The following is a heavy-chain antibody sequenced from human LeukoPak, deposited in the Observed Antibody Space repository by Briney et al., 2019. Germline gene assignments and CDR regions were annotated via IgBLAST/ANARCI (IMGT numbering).Heavy chain of an antibody. J-gene: IGHJ5*02. CDR3: ARGQSGVRGANVPNLMGFDP. Sequence: PSETLSLTCTVSGGSISSYYWSWIRQPPGKGLEWIGYIYYSGNTNYNPSLKSRVTISIDTSKNQISLILSSVTAADTAVYFCARGQSGVRGANVPNLMGFDPWGQGTLVIVSS. D-gene: IGHD3-10*01. V-gene: IGHV4-59*08. CDR1: GGSISSYY. CDR2: IYYSGNT.